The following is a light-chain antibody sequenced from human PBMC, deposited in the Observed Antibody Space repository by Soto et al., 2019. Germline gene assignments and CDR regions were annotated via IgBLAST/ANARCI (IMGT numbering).Light chain of an antibody. Sequence: ETVMTQSPATLSVSPGDRATLSCRASQSVNSNLAWYQQKPGQAPRLLIYGASTRATDSPARFSGSGSGTEFTLTISSLQSEDFAVYYCQQYNDWRISFGQGTRLEIK. CDR2: GAS. V-gene: IGKV3-15*01. CDR1: QSVNSN. CDR3: QQYNDWRIS. J-gene: IGKJ5*01.